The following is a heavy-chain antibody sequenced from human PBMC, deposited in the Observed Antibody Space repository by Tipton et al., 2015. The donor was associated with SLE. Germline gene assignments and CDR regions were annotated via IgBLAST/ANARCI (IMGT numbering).Heavy chain of an antibody. CDR2: ISTSGAT. CDR3: ARVWLNNAFDI. V-gene: IGHV4-4*07. Sequence: TLSLTCNVSGVSISSSYWSWIRQPAGKGLEWIGRISTSGATDDNPSLKSRVTMSVDMSKNQIFLKMTSVTAADSAVYFCARVWLNNAFDIWGQGTRVTVSS. CDR1: GVSISSSY. J-gene: IGHJ3*02. D-gene: IGHD2/OR15-2a*01.